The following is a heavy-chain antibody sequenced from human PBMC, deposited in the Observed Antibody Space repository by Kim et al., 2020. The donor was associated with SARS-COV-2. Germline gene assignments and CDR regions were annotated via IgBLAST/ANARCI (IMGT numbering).Heavy chain of an antibody. Sequence: SNPSLKRRVTISVDTSKNQFSLKLSSVTAADTAVYYCARVMVRGVISDYWGQGTLVTVSS. J-gene: IGHJ4*02. CDR3: ARVMVRGVISDY. D-gene: IGHD3-10*01. V-gene: IGHV4-34*01.